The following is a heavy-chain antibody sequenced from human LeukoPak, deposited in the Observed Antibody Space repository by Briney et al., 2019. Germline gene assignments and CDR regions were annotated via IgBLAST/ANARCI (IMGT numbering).Heavy chain of an antibody. V-gene: IGHV3-23*01. Sequence: GGSLRLSCAASGFTFSSYAMSWVRQAPGKGLEWVSAISGSCASTYYADSVKGRFTISRDNSKNTMFLQMNRLRAEATAVYSCAKSPEKQLVWRAWFDPWGQGTLVTVSS. CDR3: AKSPEKQLVWRAWFDP. J-gene: IGHJ5*02. D-gene: IGHD6-13*01. CDR1: GFTFSSYA. CDR2: ISGSCAST.